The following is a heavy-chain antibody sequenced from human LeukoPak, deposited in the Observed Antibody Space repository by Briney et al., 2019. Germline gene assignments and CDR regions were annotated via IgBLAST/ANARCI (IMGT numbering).Heavy chain of an antibody. J-gene: IGHJ4*02. D-gene: IGHD4-17*01. V-gene: IGHV3-23*01. Sequence: GGSLRLSCAASGFTFSSYAASWVRQAPGKGLEWVSASGARGDSTYYAESVEGRFTISRDNSKNTLYLQRNSRRAEATALYYGARGAYGDYDYWGQGTLVTVSS. CDR3: ARGAYGDYDY. CDR2: SGARGDST. CDR1: GFTFSSYA.